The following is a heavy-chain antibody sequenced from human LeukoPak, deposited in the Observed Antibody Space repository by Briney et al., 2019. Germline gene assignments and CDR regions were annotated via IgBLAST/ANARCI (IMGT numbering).Heavy chain of an antibody. V-gene: IGHV1-2*02. CDR1: GYTFTGYY. CDR3: AREGSGSYLNYYYYYGMDV. D-gene: IGHD1-26*01. CDR2: INPNSGGT. Sequence: GASVKVSCKASGYTFTGYYMHWVRQAPGQGLEWMGWINPNSGGTNYAQKFQGRVTMTRDTSISTAYMELSRLRSDDTAVYYCAREGSGSYLNYYYYYGMDVWGQGTTVTVSS. J-gene: IGHJ6*02.